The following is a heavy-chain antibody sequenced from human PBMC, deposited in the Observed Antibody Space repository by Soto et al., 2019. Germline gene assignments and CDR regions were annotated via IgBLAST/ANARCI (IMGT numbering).Heavy chain of an antibody. CDR3: AHSVRGGSGSGGNSCFFGR. D-gene: IGHD2-15*01. CDR1: GFSLTTSGMG. J-gene: IGHJ4*02. Sequence: SGPTLVNPTQTLTLTCAFSGFSLTTSGMGVGWIRQPPGKALEWLALIYWDDDKRYSPSLRSRLTIIKDTSKDEVVLTLTNMDSVDTATYYCAHSVRGGSGSGGNSCFFGRWGQGILVT. CDR2: IYWDDDK. V-gene: IGHV2-5*02.